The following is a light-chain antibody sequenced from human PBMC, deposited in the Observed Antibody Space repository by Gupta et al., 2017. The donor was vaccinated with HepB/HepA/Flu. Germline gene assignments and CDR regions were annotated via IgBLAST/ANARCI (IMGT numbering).Light chain of an antibody. CDR3: QSFDSSLSGV. Sequence: QSVLTQPPSVSGAPGQRVTISCTGSSSNIGAGYDVHWYQQLPGTAPKLLIYGNGNRPAGVPDRFSGSESGTSASLAITGLQAEDEADYYCQSFDSSLSGVFGGGTKLTVL. J-gene: IGLJ2*01. V-gene: IGLV1-40*01. CDR1: SSNIGAGYD. CDR2: GNG.